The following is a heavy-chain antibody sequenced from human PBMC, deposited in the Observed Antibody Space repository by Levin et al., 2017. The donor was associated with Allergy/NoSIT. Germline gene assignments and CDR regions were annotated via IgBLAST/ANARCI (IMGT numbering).Heavy chain of an antibody. D-gene: IGHD3-10*01. V-gene: IGHV3-23*01. CDR3: GKGPGSGNYLIDY. Sequence: GESLKISCAASGFTFSSYAMTWVRQAPGKGLEWVSGISVSGGSTYYADSVKGRFTISRDNSKNTLYLQINSLRAEDTAVYYCGKGPGSGNYLIDYWGQGTLVTVSS. CDR1: GFTFSSYA. CDR2: ISVSGGST. J-gene: IGHJ4*02.